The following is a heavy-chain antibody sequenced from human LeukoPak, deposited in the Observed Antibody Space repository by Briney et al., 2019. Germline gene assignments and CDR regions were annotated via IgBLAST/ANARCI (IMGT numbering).Heavy chain of an antibody. J-gene: IGHJ4*02. CDR1: GGSFGGYY. Sequence: SETLSLTCAVYGGSFGGYYWSWIRQPPGKGLEWIGEINHSGSTNYNPSLKSRVTISVDTSKNQFSLKLSSVTAADTAVYYCARFSSGYYASLDYWGQGTLVTVSS. CDR3: ARFSSGYYASLDY. V-gene: IGHV4-34*01. CDR2: INHSGST. D-gene: IGHD3-22*01.